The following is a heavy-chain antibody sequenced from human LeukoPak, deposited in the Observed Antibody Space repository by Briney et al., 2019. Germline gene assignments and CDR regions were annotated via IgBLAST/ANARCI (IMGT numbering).Heavy chain of an antibody. CDR1: GFTFDDYA. J-gene: IGHJ4*02. CDR3: ASISGGY. V-gene: IGHV3-9*01. D-gene: IGHD2-21*01. Sequence: GGSLRLSCAASGFTFDDYAMHWVRQAPGKGLEWVSGISWNSGTIGYADSVKGRFTISRDNAKNSLYLQMNSLRAEDTALYHCASISGGYWGQGTLVTVSS. CDR2: ISWNSGTI.